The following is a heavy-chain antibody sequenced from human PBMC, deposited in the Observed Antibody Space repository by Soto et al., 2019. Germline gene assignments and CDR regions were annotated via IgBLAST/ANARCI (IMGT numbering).Heavy chain of an antibody. D-gene: IGHD3-10*01. V-gene: IGHV1-69*02. CDR3: ARVGDFYFDD. J-gene: IGHJ4*02. CDR1: GGTLSSDS. Sequence: QVQLVQSGAELKKPGSSVKVSCMSSGGTLSSDSFSWVRQAPGQGLEWMGRIIPVLGIPNYAQKFRGRLTISADRSTTTGYMELSSLTSEDTAVYYCARVGDFYFDDWGQGTMVTVSS. CDR2: IIPVLGIP.